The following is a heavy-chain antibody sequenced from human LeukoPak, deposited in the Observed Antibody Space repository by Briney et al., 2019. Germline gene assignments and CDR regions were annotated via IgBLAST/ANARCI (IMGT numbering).Heavy chain of an antibody. CDR1: GFTFSDYY. D-gene: IGHD6-13*01. CDR3: ATTLNVATAGYF. Sequence: GGSLRLSCAASGFTFSDYYMSWIRQAPGKGLEWVANVQQAGSERYYGDSVRGRFTISRDNDKRSVYLQMNRLRAEDTAIYYCATTLNVATAGYFWGLGTLVTVTS. CDR2: VQQAGSER. J-gene: IGHJ4*02. V-gene: IGHV3-7*01.